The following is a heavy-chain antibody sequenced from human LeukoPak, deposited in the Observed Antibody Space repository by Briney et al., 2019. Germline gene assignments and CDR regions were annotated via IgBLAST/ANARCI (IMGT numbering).Heavy chain of an antibody. Sequence: GGSLRLSCAASGFTFSSYAMSWVRQAQGKGLEWVSAISGSGGSTYYADSVKGRFTISRDNSKNTLYLQMNSLRAEDTAVYYCAKSVLLWFGEPFDYWGQGTLVTVSS. CDR2: ISGSGGST. D-gene: IGHD3-10*01. CDR3: AKSVLLWFGEPFDY. CDR1: GFTFSSYA. V-gene: IGHV3-23*01. J-gene: IGHJ4*02.